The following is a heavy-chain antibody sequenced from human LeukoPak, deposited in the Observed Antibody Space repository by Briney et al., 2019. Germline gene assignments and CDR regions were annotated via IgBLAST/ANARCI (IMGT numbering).Heavy chain of an antibody. CDR3: ARDRIYYGSGTYPGD. CDR2: INPNSGGT. CDR1: GYTFTGYY. J-gene: IGHJ4*02. D-gene: IGHD3-10*01. V-gene: IGHV1-2*02. Sequence: ASVKVSCKASGYTFTGYYMHWVRQAPGQGLEWMGWINPNSGGTNYAQKFQGRVTMTRDTSISTAYMELSRLRSDDTAVYYCARDRIYYGSGTYPGDWGQGTLVTVSS.